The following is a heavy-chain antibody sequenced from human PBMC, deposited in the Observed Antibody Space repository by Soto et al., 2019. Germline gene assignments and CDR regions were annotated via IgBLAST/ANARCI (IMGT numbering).Heavy chain of an antibody. CDR1: GFTFSSYA. D-gene: IGHD5-18*01. V-gene: IGHV3-30-3*01. J-gene: IGHJ2*01. CDR3: ARQGSYGYLGYFDL. Sequence: QVQLVESGGGVVQPGRSLRLSCAASGFTFSSYAMHWVRQAPGKGLEWVAVISYDGSNKYYADSVKGRFTISRDNSKNTRYLQMNSLRAEDTAVYYCARQGSYGYLGYFDLWGRGTLVTVSS. CDR2: ISYDGSNK.